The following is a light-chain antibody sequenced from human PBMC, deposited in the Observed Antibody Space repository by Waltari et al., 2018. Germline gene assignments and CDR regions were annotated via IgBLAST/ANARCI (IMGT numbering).Light chain of an antibody. Sequence: QSALTQPRSVSGSPGQSVTISCTVTSSDVGGYNYVSWYQHHPGKAPKLLIFDVIKRPSGVPDRFSGSKSGNTASLTISGLQAEDEADYYCCSYAGSYTVVFGGGTRLTVL. CDR1: SSDVGGYNY. V-gene: IGLV2-11*01. CDR3: CSYAGSYTVV. J-gene: IGLJ2*01. CDR2: DVI.